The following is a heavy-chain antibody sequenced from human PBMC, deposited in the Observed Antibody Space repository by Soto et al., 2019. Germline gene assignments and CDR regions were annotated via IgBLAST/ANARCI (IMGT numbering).Heavy chain of an antibody. CDR2: ISGSGGST. CDR1: GFTFSSYA. D-gene: IGHD5-12*01. J-gene: IGHJ5*02. CDR3: AKDRATHTMGSNWFDP. Sequence: PGGSLILSCAASGFTFSSYAMSWVRQAPGKGLEWVSAISGSGGSTYYADSVKGRFTISRDNSKNTLYLQMNSLRAEDTAVYYCAKDRATHTMGSNWFDPWGQGTLVTVSS. V-gene: IGHV3-23*01.